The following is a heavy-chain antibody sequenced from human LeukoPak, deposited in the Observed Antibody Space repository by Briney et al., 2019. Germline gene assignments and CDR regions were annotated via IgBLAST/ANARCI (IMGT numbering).Heavy chain of an antibody. CDR1: GGSISTGNW. D-gene: IGHD6-25*01. V-gene: IGHV4-4*02. CDR3: AREGSRRLYMDV. Sequence: PSGTLSLTCAVSGGSISTGNWWSWVRQSPDKGLEWIGEIYHSGSGNYNPSLKSRVTMSIDNSKHHFSLSLTSVTAADTAVYYCAREGSRRLYMDVWGRGTTVTVSS. CDR2: IYHSGSG. J-gene: IGHJ6*03.